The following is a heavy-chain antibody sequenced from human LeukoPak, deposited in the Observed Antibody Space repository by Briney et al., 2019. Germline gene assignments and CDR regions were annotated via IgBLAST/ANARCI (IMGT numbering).Heavy chain of an antibody. CDR3: ARLATTSRGRYY. D-gene: IGHD1-26*01. Sequence: SETLSLTCTVSGGSISSSSYYWGWIRQPPGKGLEWIGSIYYSGSTYYNPSIKSRVTISVDTSKNQFSLKLSSVTAADTAVYYCARLATTSRGRYYWGQGTLVTVSS. V-gene: IGHV4-39*01. CDR2: IYYSGST. J-gene: IGHJ4*02. CDR1: GGSISSSSYY.